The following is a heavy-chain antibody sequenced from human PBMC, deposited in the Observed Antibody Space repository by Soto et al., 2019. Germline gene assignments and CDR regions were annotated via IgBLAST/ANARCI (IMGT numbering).Heavy chain of an antibody. CDR2: IFYSGST. D-gene: IGHD3-9*01. CDR3: ARGVGSSPPRY. V-gene: IGHV4-59*02. CDR1: GGPVNSYY. J-gene: IGHJ4*02. Sequence: SETLSLTCTVSGGPVNSYYWSWIRQPPGKGLEWIGYIFYSGSTKSNPSLKSRVTMSVDMSKNQFSLRLTSVTAADTAVYYCARGVGSSPPRYWGRGTLVTVSS.